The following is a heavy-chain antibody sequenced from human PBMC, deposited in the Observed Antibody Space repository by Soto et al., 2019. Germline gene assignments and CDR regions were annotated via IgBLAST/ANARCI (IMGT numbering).Heavy chain of an antibody. D-gene: IGHD6-25*01. Sequence: ASVKVSCKASGYTFTIFAIHWVRQAPGQRLEWMGWINAGNGGTKYSQRFQGRVTISRDTSASTAHMDLTSLTSEDTAVYYCARGAAGSSRPYGMDVWGQGTTVTVSS. CDR2: INAGNGGT. J-gene: IGHJ6*02. CDR3: ARGAAGSSRPYGMDV. CDR1: GYTFTIFA. V-gene: IGHV1-3*01.